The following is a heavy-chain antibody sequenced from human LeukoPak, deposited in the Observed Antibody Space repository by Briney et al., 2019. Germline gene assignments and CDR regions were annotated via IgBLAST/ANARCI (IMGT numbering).Heavy chain of an antibody. CDR3: ARKEHAVAGSHFQH. CDR2: ISSSSSTI. D-gene: IGHD6-19*01. J-gene: IGHJ1*01. V-gene: IGHV3-48*03. Sequence: GGSLRLSCAASGFTFRSYEMNWVRQAPGKGLEWVSYISSSSSTIYYSDSLKGRFTISRDNAKNSLYLQMNSLRAEDTAVYYCARKEHAVAGSHFQHWGQGTLVTVSS. CDR1: GFTFRSYE.